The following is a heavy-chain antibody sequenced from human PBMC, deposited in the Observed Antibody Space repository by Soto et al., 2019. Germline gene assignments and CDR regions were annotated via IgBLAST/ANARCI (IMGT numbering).Heavy chain of an antibody. D-gene: IGHD3-3*01. V-gene: IGHV4-61*01. CDR2: IYYSGST. J-gene: IGHJ6*02. Sequence: PSETLSLTCTVSGRSVSIGSYYWSWIRQPTGKGLEWIGYIYYSGSTNYNPSLKSRVTISVDTSKNQFSLKLSSVTAADTAVYYCARESLRFLEWLPPNYYGMDVWGQGTTVTVS. CDR1: GRSVSIGSYY. CDR3: ARESLRFLEWLPPNYYGMDV.